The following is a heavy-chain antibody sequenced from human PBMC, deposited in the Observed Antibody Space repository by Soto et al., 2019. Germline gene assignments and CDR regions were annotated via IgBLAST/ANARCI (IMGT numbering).Heavy chain of an antibody. D-gene: IGHD6-19*01. V-gene: IGHV3-74*01. CDR1: GFTFSKYW. CDR2: INTDGSST. CDR3: ERDQSVAGPTPFSAP. Sequence: EVQLVESGGGLVQPGGSLRLSCAASGFTFSKYWMHWVRQAPEKGLVWVSRINTDGSSTTYADSVKGRFTVSRDNAKNTLYRKINSLRAEDTAVYYCERDQSVAGPTPFSAPGGGGPLVFVSS. J-gene: IGHJ5*02.